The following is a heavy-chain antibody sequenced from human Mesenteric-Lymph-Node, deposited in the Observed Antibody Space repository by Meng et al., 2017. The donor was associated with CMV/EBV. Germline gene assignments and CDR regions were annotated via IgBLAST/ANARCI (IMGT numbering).Heavy chain of an antibody. CDR1: GGSFSGYY. D-gene: IGHD3-9*01. CDR2: INHSGST. V-gene: IGHV4-34*01. Sequence: VYGGSFSGYYWSWIRQPPGKGLEWIGEINHSGSTNYNPSLKSRITISVDTSKNQFSLKLSSVTAADTAVYYCARGITIYPPYYFDYWGQGTLVTVSS. CDR3: ARGITIYPPYYFDY. J-gene: IGHJ4*02.